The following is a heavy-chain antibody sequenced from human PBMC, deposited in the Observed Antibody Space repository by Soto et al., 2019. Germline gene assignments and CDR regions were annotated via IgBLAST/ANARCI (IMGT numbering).Heavy chain of an antibody. CDR3: AKSLYSGPEEFDY. J-gene: IGHJ4*02. V-gene: IGHV3-23*01. CDR2: ISGSGGST. D-gene: IGHD1-26*01. Sequence: PVGSLRLSCGASGFTFGSYGVHWVRQAPGKGLEWVSAISGSGGSTYYADSVKGRFTISRDNSKNTLYLQMNSLRAEDTALYYCAKSLYSGPEEFDYWGQGTLVTVSS. CDR1: GFTFGSYG.